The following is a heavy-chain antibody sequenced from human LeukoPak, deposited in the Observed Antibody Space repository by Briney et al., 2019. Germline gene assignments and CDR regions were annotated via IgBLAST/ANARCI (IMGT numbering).Heavy chain of an antibody. V-gene: IGHV3-33*06. J-gene: IGHJ4*02. CDR2: IWYDGSNK. Sequence: GRSLRLSCAASGFTFTSYGMHWVRQAPGKGLEWVAVIWYDGSNKYYADSVKGRFTISRDNSKNTLYLQMSSLRVEDTAVYYCAKTSAFYYLKSGIDYWGQGTLVTVSS. CDR3: AKTSAFYYLKSGIDY. D-gene: IGHD3-22*01. CDR1: GFTFTSYG.